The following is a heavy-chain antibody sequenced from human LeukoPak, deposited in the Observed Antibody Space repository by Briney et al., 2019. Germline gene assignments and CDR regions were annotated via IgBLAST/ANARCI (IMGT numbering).Heavy chain of an antibody. CDR3: ARDKGSSFGVVTNDAFDI. D-gene: IGHD3-3*01. Sequence: SVKVSCKASGGTFSSYAISWVRQAPGQGLELMGGIIPIFGTANYAQKFQGRVTMTTDTSTSTAYMELRSLRSDDTAVYYCARDKGSSFGVVTNDAFDIWGQGTMVTVSS. CDR1: GGTFSSYA. V-gene: IGHV1-69*05. CDR2: IIPIFGTA. J-gene: IGHJ3*02.